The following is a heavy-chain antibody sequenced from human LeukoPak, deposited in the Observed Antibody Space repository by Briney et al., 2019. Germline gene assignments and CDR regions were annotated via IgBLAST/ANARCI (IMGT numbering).Heavy chain of an antibody. Sequence: GGSLRLSCAASGFTFSSYAMHWVRQAPGKGLEWVAVISYDGSNKYYADSVKGRFTISRDNSKNTLYLQMNSLRAEDTAVYYCAKIPSDYYDSSGYYYVYDYWGQGTLVTVSS. J-gene: IGHJ4*02. D-gene: IGHD3-22*01. CDR1: GFTFSSYA. V-gene: IGHV3-30*18. CDR3: AKIPSDYYDSSGYYYVYDY. CDR2: ISYDGSNK.